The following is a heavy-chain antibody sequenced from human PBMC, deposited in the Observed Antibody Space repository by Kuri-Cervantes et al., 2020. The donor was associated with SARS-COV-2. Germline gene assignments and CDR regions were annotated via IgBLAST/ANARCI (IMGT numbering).Heavy chain of an antibody. J-gene: IGHJ4*02. CDR1: GFTFSSYW. CDR3: AKGLPQLLSQADY. D-gene: IGHD3-10*01. Sequence: GESLKISCAASGFTFSSYWMSWVRQAPGKGLEWVANIKQDGSEKYYVDSVKGRFTISRDNAKNSLYLQMNSLRAEDTAVYYCAKGLPQLLSQADYWGQGTLVTVSS. V-gene: IGHV3-7*01. CDR2: IKQDGSEK.